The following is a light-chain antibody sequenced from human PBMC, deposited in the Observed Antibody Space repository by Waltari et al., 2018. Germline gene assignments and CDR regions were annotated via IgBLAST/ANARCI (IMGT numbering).Light chain of an antibody. J-gene: IGKJ4*01. CDR2: GAS. V-gene: IGKV3-20*01. Sequence: EIVLTQSPGTLSLSPGDRATLACRASQSVFSAYLAWYQQKPGQAPRLLIYGASRRATGIPARFSGSGSGTDFTLTISSLEPEDFATYYCQQSDSLPLTFAGGTKVEIK. CDR3: QQSDSLPLT. CDR1: QSVFSAY.